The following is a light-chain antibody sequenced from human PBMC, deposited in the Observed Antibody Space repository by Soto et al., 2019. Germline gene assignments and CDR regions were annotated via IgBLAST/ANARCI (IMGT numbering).Light chain of an antibody. CDR1: QDITTW. Sequence: DIQMTQSPSSVSASVGDGVTITCRASQDITTWLAWYQQKPGEAPKLLIYSASTLQGGVPSRFSGSGSGTDFTLTISNLQPEDFATYFCQQANSFPLTFGGGTKVE. J-gene: IGKJ4*01. CDR3: QQANSFPLT. V-gene: IGKV1-12*01. CDR2: SAS.